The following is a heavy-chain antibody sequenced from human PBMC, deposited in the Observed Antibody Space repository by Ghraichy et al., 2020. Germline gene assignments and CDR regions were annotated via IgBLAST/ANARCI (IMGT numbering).Heavy chain of an antibody. J-gene: IGHJ6*03. V-gene: IGHV4-34*01. Sequence: SESLSLTCAVYGGSFSGYYWSWIRQPPGKGLEWIGEINDSGSTNYNPSLKSRVTISVETSKKQVSLKLRSVTAADTAVYYCARRVVYFYMDVWGIGTTVTVSS. CDR1: GGSFSGYY. CDR3: ARRVVYFYMDV. CDR2: INDSGST. D-gene: IGHD3-10*01.